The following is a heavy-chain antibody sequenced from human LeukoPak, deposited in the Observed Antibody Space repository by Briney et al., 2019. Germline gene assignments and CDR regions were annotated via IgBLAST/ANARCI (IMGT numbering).Heavy chain of an antibody. CDR1: GFTFSSYS. V-gene: IGHV3-21*01. CDR3: ARDLGSYQDY. Sequence: GGSLRLTCAASGFTFSSYSMNWARQAPGKGLEWVSSISSSSSYIYYADSVKGRFTISRDNAKNSLYLQMNSLRAEDTAVYYCARDLGSYQDYWGQGTLVTVSS. D-gene: IGHD5-18*01. CDR2: ISSSSSYI. J-gene: IGHJ4*02.